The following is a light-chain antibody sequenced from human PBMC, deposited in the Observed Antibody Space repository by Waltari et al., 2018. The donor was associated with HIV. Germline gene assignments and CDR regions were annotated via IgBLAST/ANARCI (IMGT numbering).Light chain of an antibody. CDR1: SSDIWAYDS. CDR2: EVT. CDR3: SSYGDSLRVL. J-gene: IGLJ3*02. Sequence: QSALTQPPSASGSLGQSVTISCTGSSSDIWAYDSVFWFQQHPRSAPKLLLYEVTRLPSTCSARFSGSRSGSTSFLTVAGLQPDDEATYFCSSYGDSLRVLFGGGTNVTVL. V-gene: IGLV2-8*01.